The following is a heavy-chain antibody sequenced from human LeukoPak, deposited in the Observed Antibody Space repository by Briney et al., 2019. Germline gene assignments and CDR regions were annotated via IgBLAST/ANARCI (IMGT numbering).Heavy chain of an antibody. CDR1: GFTFSSYA. D-gene: IGHD3-22*01. Sequence: GRSLRLSCAASGFTFSSYAMHWVRQAPGKGLEWVAVISYDGSNKYYADSVKGRFTISRDNSKNTLYLQMNSLRAENTAVYYCARQITMIVVVRETNWFDPWGQGTLVTVSS. J-gene: IGHJ5*02. CDR2: ISYDGSNK. V-gene: IGHV3-30-3*01. CDR3: ARQITMIVVVRETNWFDP.